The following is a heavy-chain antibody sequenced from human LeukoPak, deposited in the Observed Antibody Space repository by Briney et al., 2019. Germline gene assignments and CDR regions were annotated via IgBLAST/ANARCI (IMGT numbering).Heavy chain of an antibody. Sequence: HPGRSLRLSCAASGFTFSSYGMHWVRQAPGKGLEWVAVIWYDGSNKYYADSVKGRFTISRDNSKNTLYLQMNSLRAEDTAVYYCAREVGAIPFDYWGQGTLVTVSS. CDR3: AREVGAIPFDY. D-gene: IGHD1-26*01. CDR1: GFTFSSYG. J-gene: IGHJ4*02. V-gene: IGHV3-33*01. CDR2: IWYDGSNK.